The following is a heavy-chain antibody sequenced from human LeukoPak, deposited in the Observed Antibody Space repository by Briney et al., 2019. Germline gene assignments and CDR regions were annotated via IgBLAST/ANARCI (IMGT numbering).Heavy chain of an antibody. CDR2: ISSNGGST. D-gene: IGHD6-13*01. V-gene: IGHV3-64*01. J-gene: IGHJ4*02. CDR1: GFTFSSYA. Sequence: GGSLGLSCAASGFTFSSYAMHWVRQAPGKGLEYVSAISSNGGSTYYANSVKGRFTISRDNSKNTLYLQMGSLRAEDMAVYYCARQGIAAAGKPLDYWGQGTLVTVSS. CDR3: ARQGIAAAGKPLDY.